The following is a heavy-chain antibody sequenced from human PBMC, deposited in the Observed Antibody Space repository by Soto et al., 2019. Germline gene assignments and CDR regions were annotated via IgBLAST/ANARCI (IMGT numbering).Heavy chain of an antibody. CDR3: ARHRINRGSWYWVDP. J-gene: IGHJ5*02. CDR2: IYYSGSI. CDR1: GGSISSSDHY. V-gene: IGHV4-39*01. Sequence: SETLSLTCTVSGGSISSSDHYWAWIRQPPGKGLEWLATIYYSGSIYYSPSLKSRATISVDTSKNQISLNLTSVTAADTALYYCARHRINRGSWYWVDPWGQGTLVPVS. D-gene: IGHD6-13*01.